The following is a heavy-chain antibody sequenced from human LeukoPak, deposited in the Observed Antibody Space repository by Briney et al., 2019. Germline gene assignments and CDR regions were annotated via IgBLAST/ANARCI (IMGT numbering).Heavy chain of an antibody. CDR2: IYTSGST. Sequence: SETLSLTCTVSGGSISSYYWSWTRQPPGKGLEWIGYIYTSGSTNYNPSLKSRVTISVDTSKNQFSLKLSSVTAADTAVYYCARLTFDYGGNSEVFDYWGQGTLVTVSS. D-gene: IGHD4-23*01. J-gene: IGHJ4*02. CDR3: ARLTFDYGGNSEVFDY. CDR1: GGSISSYY. V-gene: IGHV4-4*09.